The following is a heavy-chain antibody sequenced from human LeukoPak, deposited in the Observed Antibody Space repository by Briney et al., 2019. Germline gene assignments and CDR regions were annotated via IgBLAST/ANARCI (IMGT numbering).Heavy chain of an antibody. V-gene: IGHV3-30*02. CDR3: AKGPIQLWVPYYFDY. J-gene: IGHJ4*02. Sequence: GGSLRLSCAGSGFSISNSGMHWVRQAPGKGLEWVAFIRYDGNSKYYADSVKGRFTISRDNSKNTLFLQMNSLRAEDTAVYYCAKGPIQLWVPYYFDYWGQGTLVTVSS. CDR2: IRYDGNSK. D-gene: IGHD5-18*01. CDR1: GFSISNSG.